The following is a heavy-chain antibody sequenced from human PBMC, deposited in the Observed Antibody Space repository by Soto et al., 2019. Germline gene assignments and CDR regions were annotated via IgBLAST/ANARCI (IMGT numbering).Heavy chain of an antibody. D-gene: IGHD3-22*01. CDR1: GFTFSSYG. J-gene: IGHJ4*02. CDR3: ARDLRTWEYYYDSSGYRTDIDY. CDR2: IWYDGSNK. V-gene: IGHV3-33*01. Sequence: QPGGSLRLSCAASGFTFSSYGMHWVRQAPGKGLEWVAVIWYDGSNKYYADSVKGRFTISRDNSKNTLYLQMNSLRAEDTAVYYCARDLRTWEYYYDSSGYRTDIDYWGQGTLVTVSS.